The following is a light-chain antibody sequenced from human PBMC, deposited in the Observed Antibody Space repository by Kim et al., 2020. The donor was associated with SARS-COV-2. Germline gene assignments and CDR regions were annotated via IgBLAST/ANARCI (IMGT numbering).Light chain of an antibody. CDR2: DVS. Sequence: QSALTQPASVSGSPGQSITISCTGTSSDVGSFNYVSWYQQHPGKAPKLMIYDVSKRPSGVSNRFSGSKSGNTASLTISGLQAEDEADYYCSSYTSSSVVFGGGTKL. CDR3: SSYTSSSVV. J-gene: IGLJ2*01. V-gene: IGLV2-14*01. CDR1: SSDVGSFNY.